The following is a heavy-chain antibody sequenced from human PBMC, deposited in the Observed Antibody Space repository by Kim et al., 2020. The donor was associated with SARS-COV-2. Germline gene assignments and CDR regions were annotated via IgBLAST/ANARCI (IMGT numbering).Heavy chain of an antibody. CDR1: GGTFSSYA. Sequence: SVKVSCKASGGTFSSYAISWVRQAPGQGLEWMGRIIPILGIANYAQKFQGRVTITADKSTSTAYMELSSLRSEDTAVYYCARPRPGRLGDFDYWGQGTLVTVSS. J-gene: IGHJ4*02. CDR2: IIPILGIA. CDR3: ARPRPGRLGDFDY. D-gene: IGHD3-16*01. V-gene: IGHV1-69*04.